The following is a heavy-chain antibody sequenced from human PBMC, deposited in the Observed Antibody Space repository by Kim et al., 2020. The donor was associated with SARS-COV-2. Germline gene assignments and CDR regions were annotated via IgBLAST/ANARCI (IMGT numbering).Heavy chain of an antibody. Sequence: GGSLRLSCAASGFTFSSYWMSWVRQAPGKGLEWVANIKQDGSEKHYVDSVKGRFTISRDNAKNSLYLQMNSLRAEDTAVYYCARDVQQLAQDYYYYYGMDVWGQGTTVTVSS. J-gene: IGHJ6*02. V-gene: IGHV3-7*03. CDR3: ARDVQQLAQDYYYYYGMDV. CDR2: IKQDGSEK. D-gene: IGHD6-13*01. CDR1: GFTFSSYW.